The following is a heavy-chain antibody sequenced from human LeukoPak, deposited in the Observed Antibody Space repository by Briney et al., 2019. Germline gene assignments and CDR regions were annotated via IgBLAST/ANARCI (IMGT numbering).Heavy chain of an antibody. CDR1: GFTFSRHA. D-gene: IGHD6-19*01. CDR3: AKEGSGWHYFDN. V-gene: IGHV3-23*01. J-gene: IGHJ4*02. Sequence: GGSLRLSCAASGFTFSRHAMSWVRQAPGKGLEWVSGISGSGGSTYYADSVKGRFTISRDNSKNTLYLQMNSLRAEDTAVYYCAKEGSGWHYFDNWGQGTLVTVSS. CDR2: ISGSGGST.